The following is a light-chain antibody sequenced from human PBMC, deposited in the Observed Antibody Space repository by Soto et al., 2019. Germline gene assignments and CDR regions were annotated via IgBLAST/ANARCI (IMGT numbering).Light chain of an antibody. CDR3: QQYNSYPPYT. CDR1: QSISSW. V-gene: IGKV1-5*03. CDR2: KAS. Sequence: DIQMTQSPSTLSASVGARVTITCRASQSISSWLAWYQQKPGKAPKLLIYKASSLESGVPSRFSGSGSGTEFTLTISSLQPDACATAYGQQYNSYPPYTFGQGTKLEIK. J-gene: IGKJ2*01.